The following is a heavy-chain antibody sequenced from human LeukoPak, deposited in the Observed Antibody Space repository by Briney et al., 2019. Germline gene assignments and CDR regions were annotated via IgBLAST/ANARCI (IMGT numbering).Heavy chain of an antibody. D-gene: IGHD2-2*01. CDR3: ARGGIVVVPAACDY. V-gene: IGHV4-34*01. J-gene: IGHJ4*02. Sequence: SDTLSLTCVVYGGCFSCYYWSWIRQPPGKGLEWIGEINHSGSTNYNPSLKSRVTISVDTSKNQFSLKLSSVTAADTAVYYCARGGIVVVPAACDYWGQGTLVTVSS. CDR2: INHSGST. CDR1: GGCFSCYY.